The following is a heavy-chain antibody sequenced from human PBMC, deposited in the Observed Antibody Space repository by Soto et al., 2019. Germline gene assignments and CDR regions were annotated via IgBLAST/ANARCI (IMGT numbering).Heavy chain of an antibody. D-gene: IGHD2-15*01. CDR2: ISYDGSNK. V-gene: IGHV3-30*18. Sequence: PGGSLRLSCAASGFTFSSYGMHWVRQAPGKGLEWVAVISYDGSNKYYADSVKGRFTISRDNSKNTLYLQMNSLRAEDTAVYYCAKDGALVVVAAYYFDYWGQGTLVTVSS. CDR1: GFTFSSYG. J-gene: IGHJ4*02. CDR3: AKDGALVVVAAYYFDY.